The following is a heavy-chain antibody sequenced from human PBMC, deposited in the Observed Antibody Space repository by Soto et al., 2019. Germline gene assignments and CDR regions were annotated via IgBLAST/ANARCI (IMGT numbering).Heavy chain of an antibody. V-gene: IGHV3-48*03. J-gene: IGHJ3*02. CDR2: ISKNGIDI. CDR3: APRKSGSFNIGAFDI. D-gene: IGHD3-10*01. Sequence: GGSLRLSCAASGFSFSTYEMNWVRQAPGKGLGWVSYISKNGIDIYYADSVKGRFTISRDNANNSLFLQMNSLRAEDTAVYYCAPRKSGSFNIGAFDIWGQGTMVTVSS. CDR1: GFSFSTYE.